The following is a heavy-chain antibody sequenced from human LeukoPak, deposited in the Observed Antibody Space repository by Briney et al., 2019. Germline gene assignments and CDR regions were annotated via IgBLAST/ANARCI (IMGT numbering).Heavy chain of an antibody. CDR2: INPSGGST. Sequence: LGASVKVSXKASGYTFTSYYMHWVRQAPGQGLEWMGIINPSGGSTSYAQKFQGRVTVTRDTSTSTVYMELSSLRSEDTAVYYCAGEIVGTNYWGQGTLVAVSS. D-gene: IGHD1-26*01. CDR1: GYTFTSYY. V-gene: IGHV1-46*03. J-gene: IGHJ4*02. CDR3: AGEIVGTNY.